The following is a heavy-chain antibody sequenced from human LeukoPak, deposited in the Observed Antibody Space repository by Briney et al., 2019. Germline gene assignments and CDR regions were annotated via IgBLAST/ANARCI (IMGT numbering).Heavy chain of an antibody. Sequence: SVKVSCKASGGTFSSYAFSWVRQAPGQGLEWMGGIIPIFGAAIYAQEFQGRVTITTDESTSTAYMELSSLRSEDTAVYYCARARSPSSGYLLRDHNWFDPWGQGTLVTVSS. CDR2: IIPIFGAA. V-gene: IGHV1-69*05. J-gene: IGHJ5*02. CDR3: ARARSPSSGYLLRDHNWFDP. CDR1: GGTFSSYA. D-gene: IGHD3-22*01.